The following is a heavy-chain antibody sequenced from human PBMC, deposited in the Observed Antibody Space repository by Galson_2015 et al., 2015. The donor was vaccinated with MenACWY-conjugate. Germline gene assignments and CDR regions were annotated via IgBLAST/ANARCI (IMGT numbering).Heavy chain of an antibody. CDR3: AREALYSGSWYPIEY. CDR1: GDSVSSNSVA. Sequence: CAISGDSVSSNSVAWNWIRQSPARGLEWLGRTYYRSKWYNDYAVSVRSRMTISPDTSKNQFSLQLKSVTPDDTAVYYCAREALYSGSWYPIEYWGRGTRVTVSS. V-gene: IGHV6-1*01. CDR2: TYYRSKWYN. J-gene: IGHJ4*02. D-gene: IGHD6-13*01.